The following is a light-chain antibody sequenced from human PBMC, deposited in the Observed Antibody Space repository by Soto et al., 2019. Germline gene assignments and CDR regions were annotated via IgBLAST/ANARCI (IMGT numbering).Light chain of an antibody. J-gene: IGKJ5*01. Sequence: EIVLTQSPATLSLSPGERATLSCRASQSVTKYLAWCHQKPGQAPRLLIYDTSNRATGIPARFSGSGSGTDFNLTISSLEPEDFAVYYCQQYGSSPLTFGQGTRLEIK. CDR1: QSVTKY. CDR3: QQYGSSPLT. V-gene: IGKV3-11*01. CDR2: DTS.